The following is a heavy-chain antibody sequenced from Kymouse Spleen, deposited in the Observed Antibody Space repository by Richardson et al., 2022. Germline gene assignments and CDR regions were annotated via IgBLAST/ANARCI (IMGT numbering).Heavy chain of an antibody. D-gene: IGHD1-7*01. Sequence: EVQLVESGGGLVKPGGSLRLSCAASGFTFSSYSMNWVRQAPGKGLEWVSSISSSSSYIYYADSVKGRFTISRDNAKNSLYLQMNSLRAEDTAVYYCAREGNWNYVGYYYYGMDVWGQGTTVTVSS. V-gene: IGHV3-21*03. CDR2: ISSSSSYI. CDR1: GFTFSSYS. CDR3: AREGNWNYVGYYYYGMDV. J-gene: IGHJ6*02.